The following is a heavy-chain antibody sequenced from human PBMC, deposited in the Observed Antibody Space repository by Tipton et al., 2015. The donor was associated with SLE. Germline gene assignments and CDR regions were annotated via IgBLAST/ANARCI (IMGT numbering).Heavy chain of an antibody. J-gene: IGHJ4*02. V-gene: IGHV1-18*01. Sequence: QSGAEVKKPGASVKVSCKASDYTFTNYGISWARQAPGQGLEWMGWISVYNGNTNYAQKFQGRVTMTTDTSTSTAYMELRSLRSDDTAVYYCARLTGSYCFDYWGQGTLVTVSS. CDR1: DYTFTNYG. D-gene: IGHD1-26*01. CDR3: ARLTGSYCFDY. CDR2: ISVYNGNT.